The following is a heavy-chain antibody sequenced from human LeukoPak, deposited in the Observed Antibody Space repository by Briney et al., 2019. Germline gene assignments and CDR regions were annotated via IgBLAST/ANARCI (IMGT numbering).Heavy chain of an antibody. D-gene: IGHD4-17*01. J-gene: IGHJ3*02. Sequence: SETLSLTCTVSGGSISSYYWSWIRQPPGKGLEWIGEINHSGSTNYNPSLKSRVTISVDTSKNQFSLKLSSVTAADTAVYYCARVKVVRQTTVTRPRAFDIWGQGTMVTVSS. CDR1: GGSISSYY. V-gene: IGHV4-34*01. CDR2: INHSGST. CDR3: ARVKVVRQTTVTRPRAFDI.